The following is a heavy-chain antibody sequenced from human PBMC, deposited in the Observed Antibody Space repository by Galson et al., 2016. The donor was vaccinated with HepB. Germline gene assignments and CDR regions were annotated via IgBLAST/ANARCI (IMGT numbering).Heavy chain of an antibody. CDR3: ARYGSGSHGYYYGMDV. Sequence: SLRLSCAASGFPFSTYGMHWVRQAPGKGLEWVAVIWLDGNKKWYADSVKGRFTISRDNSKDTLYLQMNSLRAEDTAVYYCARYGSGSHGYYYGMDVWGQGTMVTVSS. D-gene: IGHD1-26*01. CDR1: GFPFSTYG. CDR2: IWLDGNKK. V-gene: IGHV3-33*01. J-gene: IGHJ6*02.